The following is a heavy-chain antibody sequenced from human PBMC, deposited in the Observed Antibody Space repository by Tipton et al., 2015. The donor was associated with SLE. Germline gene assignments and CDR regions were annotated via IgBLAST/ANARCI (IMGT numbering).Heavy chain of an antibody. J-gene: IGHJ3*02. V-gene: IGHV4-59*11. Sequence: TLSLTCNVSGGSISSHYWSWIRQPPGKGLEWIGYIYYSGSTNYNPSLKSRVTISVDTSKNQLSLKLSSVTAADTAVYYCARHSEEAFDIWGQGTMVTVSS. CDR1: GGSISSHY. CDR3: ARHSEEAFDI. CDR2: IYYSGST. D-gene: IGHD2-21*01.